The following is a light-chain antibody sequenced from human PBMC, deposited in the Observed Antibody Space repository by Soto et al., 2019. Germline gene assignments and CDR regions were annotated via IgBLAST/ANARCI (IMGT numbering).Light chain of an antibody. V-gene: IGKV3-20*01. CDR2: GAS. Sequence: EIVLTQSPATLSLSLGERATLSCRASQSVSSNYLAWYQQKPGQAPRLLIYGASSRATGIPDRFSGSGSGTDFTLTISRLEPEDFALYYCQQYGSSPMCTFGQGTKLEIK. J-gene: IGKJ2*02. CDR3: QQYGSSPMCT. CDR1: QSVSSNY.